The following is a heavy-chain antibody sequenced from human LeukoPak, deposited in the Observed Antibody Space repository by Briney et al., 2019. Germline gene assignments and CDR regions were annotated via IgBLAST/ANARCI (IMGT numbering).Heavy chain of an antibody. V-gene: IGHV4-59*12. Sequence: SSETLSLTCTVSGGSISGYYWSWIRQPPGKGLECIGYIHYGGSTYYNPSLKSRVTISVDRSKNQFSLKLSSVTAADTAVYYCARANYGDYGASFDYWGQGTLVTVSS. D-gene: IGHD4-17*01. CDR3: ARANYGDYGASFDY. CDR2: IHYGGST. J-gene: IGHJ4*02. CDR1: GGSISGYY.